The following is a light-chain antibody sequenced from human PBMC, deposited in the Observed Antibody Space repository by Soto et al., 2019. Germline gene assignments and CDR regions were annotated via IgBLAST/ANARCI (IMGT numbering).Light chain of an antibody. V-gene: IGLV2-23*01. Sequence: QSALTQPASVSGSPGQSITISCTGTSSDVGSYNLVSWYQQHPGKAPKLMIYEGSKRPSGVSNRFSGSKSGNTASLTISGLQAEDEADYHCAAWDDSLKAWVFGGGTKLTVL. CDR2: EGS. CDR1: SSDVGSYNL. J-gene: IGLJ3*02. CDR3: AAWDDSLKAWV.